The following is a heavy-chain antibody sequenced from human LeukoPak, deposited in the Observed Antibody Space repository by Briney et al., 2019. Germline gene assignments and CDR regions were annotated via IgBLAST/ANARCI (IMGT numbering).Heavy chain of an antibody. CDR1: GFLVSSNY. D-gene: IGHD3-9*01. CDR3: ARGHYYVLTGFHY. V-gene: IGHV3-53*01. Sequence: GRSLRISCAASGFLVSSNYMRWVRQAPGEGLEWGSVIYSGGSTYYADSVKGRFTASRNNSKNTLYHQMNSLRAEDTAVYYCARGHYYVLTGFHYWGQGTLVTVSS. J-gene: IGHJ4*02. CDR2: IYSGGST.